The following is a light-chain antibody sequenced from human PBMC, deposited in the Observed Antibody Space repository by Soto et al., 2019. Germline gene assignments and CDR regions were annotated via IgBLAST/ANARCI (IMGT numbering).Light chain of an antibody. CDR3: QQYGSSPS. V-gene: IGKV3D-20*01. CDR2: DAS. Sequence: TQSPSTLPASVGDRVTITCRASQSISTNYVAWYQQKPGLAPRLLIYDASRRATGISDRFSGSGSGTDFTLTISRLEPEDFAVYYCQQYGSSPSFGGGTKVEIK. J-gene: IGKJ4*01. CDR1: QSISTNY.